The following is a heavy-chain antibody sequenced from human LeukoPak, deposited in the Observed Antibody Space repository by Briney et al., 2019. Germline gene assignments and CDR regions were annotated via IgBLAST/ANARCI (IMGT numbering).Heavy chain of an antibody. V-gene: IGHV3-23*01. Sequence: GASLRLSCAASGIMFSDYSMSWVRQAPGKGLEWVSIISGSGAHTYYAASVTGRFTLSRDNSKNTLFLRMDSLRVEDTAVYFCAKMYHMYTSYYYGIDVWGHGPAVTVSS. J-gene: IGHJ6*02. CDR1: GIMFSDYS. CDR2: ISGSGAHT. D-gene: IGHD2-2*01. CDR3: AKMYHMYTSYYYGIDV.